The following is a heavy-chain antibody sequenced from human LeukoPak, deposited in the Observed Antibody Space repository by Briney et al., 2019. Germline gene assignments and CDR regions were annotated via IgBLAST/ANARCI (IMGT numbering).Heavy chain of an antibody. CDR2: IYYIGTA. J-gene: IGHJ4*02. D-gene: IGHD4-17*01. V-gene: IGHV4-31*03. Sequence: TLSLTCTVSGDSISSGSYYWSWIRQHPGKGLEWIGYIYYIGTAYYNPSLKSRVTISVDTSKNQFSLKLRSLTAADTAVYYCARDPAHDYGDYPQYYFDYWGQGTLVTVSS. CDR3: ARDPAHDYGDYPQYYFDY. CDR1: GDSISSGSYY.